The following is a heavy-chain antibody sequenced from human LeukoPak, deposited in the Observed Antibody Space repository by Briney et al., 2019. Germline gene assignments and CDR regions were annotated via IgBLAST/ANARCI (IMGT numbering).Heavy chain of an antibody. CDR2: INHSGST. J-gene: IGHJ4*02. V-gene: IGHV4-34*01. CDR1: GGSFSGYY. CDR3: ARGTWWLGIDY. Sequence: PSETLSLTCAVYGGSFSGYYWSWIRQPPGKGLEWIGEINHSGSTNYNPSLKSRVTISVDTSKNQFSLKLSSVTAADTAVYHCARGTWWLGIDYWGQGTLVTVSS. D-gene: IGHD5-12*01.